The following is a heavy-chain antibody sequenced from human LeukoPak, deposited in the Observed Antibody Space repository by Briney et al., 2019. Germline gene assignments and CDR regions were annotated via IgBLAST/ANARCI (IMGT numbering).Heavy chain of an antibody. V-gene: IGHV1-46*01. CDR1: GYTFTSYY. J-gene: IGHJ6*03. D-gene: IGHD3-10*01. CDR2: INPSGGST. CDR3: ARDLSYGSGSYYNWGVYYYYYMDV. Sequence: GASVKVSCKASGYTFTSYYMHWVRQAPGQGLEWMGIINPSGGSTSYAQKFQGRVTMTTDTSTSTAYMELRSLRSDDTAVYYCARDLSYGSGSYYNWGVYYYYYMDVWGKGTTVTISS.